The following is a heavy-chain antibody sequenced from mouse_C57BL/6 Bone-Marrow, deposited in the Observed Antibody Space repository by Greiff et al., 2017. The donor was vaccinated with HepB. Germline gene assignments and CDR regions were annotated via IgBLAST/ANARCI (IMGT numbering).Heavy chain of an antibody. Sequence: EVKLMESGEGLVKPGGSLKLSCAASGFTFSSYAMSWVRQTPEKRLEWVAYISSGGDYIYYADTVKGRFTISRDNARNTLYLQMSSLKSEDTAMYYCTRGTGFAWFAYWSQGTLVTVSA. CDR1: GFTFSSYA. D-gene: IGHD4-1*01. CDR2: ISSGGDYI. J-gene: IGHJ3*01. V-gene: IGHV5-9-1*02. CDR3: TRGTGFAWFAY.